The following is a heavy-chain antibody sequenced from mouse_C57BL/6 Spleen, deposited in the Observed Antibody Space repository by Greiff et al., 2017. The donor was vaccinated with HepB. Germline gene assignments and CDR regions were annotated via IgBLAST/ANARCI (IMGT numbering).Heavy chain of an antibody. V-gene: IGHV3-6*01. CDR2: ISYDGSN. D-gene: IGHD2-4*01. J-gene: IGHJ2*01. CDR3: ARDYDYGLWENFDY. Sequence: DVKLQESGPGLVKPSQSLSLTCSVTGYSITSGYYWNWIRQFPGNKLEWMGYISYDGSNNYNPSLKNRISITRDTSKNQFFLKLNSVTTEDTATYYCARDYDYGLWENFDYWGQGTTLTVSS. CDR1: GYSITSGYY.